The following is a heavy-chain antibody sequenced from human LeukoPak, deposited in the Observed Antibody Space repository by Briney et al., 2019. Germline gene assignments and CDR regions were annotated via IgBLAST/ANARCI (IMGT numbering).Heavy chain of an antibody. V-gene: IGHV4-39*01. J-gene: IGHJ4*02. CDR3: ARRDGVYDSYYFDY. CDR2: IYYSGST. CDR1: GGSISSSSYY. Sequence: PSETLSLTCTVSGGSISSSSYYWGWIRQPPGKGLEWIGSIYYSGSTYYNPSLKSRVTISVDTSKNQFSLKLSSVTAADTAVYYCARRDGVYDSYYFDYWGQGTLVTVSS. D-gene: IGHD5/OR15-5a*01.